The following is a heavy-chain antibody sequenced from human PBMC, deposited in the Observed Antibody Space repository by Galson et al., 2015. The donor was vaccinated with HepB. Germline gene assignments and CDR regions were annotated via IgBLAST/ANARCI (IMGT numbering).Heavy chain of an antibody. CDR3: ARDREGSTEAFDY. V-gene: IGHV1-2*06. CDR2: INPNSGGT. J-gene: IGHJ4*02. Sequence: SVKVSCKASGYTFTGYYMHWVRQAPGQGLEWMGRINPNSGGTNYAQKFQGRVTMTRDTSISTAYMELSRLRSDDTAVYYCARDREGSTEAFDYWGQGTLVTVSS. D-gene: IGHD5/OR15-5a*01. CDR1: GYTFTGYY.